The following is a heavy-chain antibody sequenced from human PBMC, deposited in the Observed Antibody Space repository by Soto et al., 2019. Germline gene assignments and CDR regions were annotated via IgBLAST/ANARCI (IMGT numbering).Heavy chain of an antibody. CDR2: ISGYNENT. V-gene: IGHV1-18*01. CDR3: ARIAAAGTNFDY. Sequence: ASVKVSCKASGYAFINYGISWVRQAPGQGLEWMGWISGYNENTNYAQKLQGRVTITTDTSTSTAYMELRSLRSDDTAVYYCARIAAAGTNFDYWGQGTLVTVSS. CDR1: GYAFINYG. J-gene: IGHJ4*02. D-gene: IGHD6-13*01.